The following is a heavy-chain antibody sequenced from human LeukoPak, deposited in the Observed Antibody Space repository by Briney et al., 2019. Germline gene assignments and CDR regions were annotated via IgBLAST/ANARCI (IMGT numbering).Heavy chain of an antibody. J-gene: IGHJ4*02. D-gene: IGHD2-2*01. CDR3: AGGTLLYCSSTSCTLDY. CDR1: GGSISSYY. V-gene: IGHV4-4*07. CDR2: IYTSEST. Sequence: SETLSLTCTVSGGSISSYYWSWLRQPAGKGLEWIGRIYTSESTNYNPSLKSRVTMSVDTSNNQFSLKLSSVTAADTAVYYCAGGTLLYCSSTSCTLDYWGQGTLVTVSS.